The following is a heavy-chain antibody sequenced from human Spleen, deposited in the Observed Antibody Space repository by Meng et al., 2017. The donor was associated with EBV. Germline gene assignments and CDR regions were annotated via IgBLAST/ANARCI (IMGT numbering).Heavy chain of an antibody. J-gene: IGHJ4*02. CDR2: IYFDGSNR. D-gene: IGHD6-13*01. CDR1: GFTFSRYG. Sequence: QVQLVESGGGVVQLGGSLRLSCAASGFTFSRYGMHWVRQAPGKGLEWVALIYFDGSNRYYADSVKGRFTISRDNSRNMVFLQMNSLRAGDEAVYYCAREIWDSSWLYFDIWGQGTLVTVAS. CDR3: AREIWDSSWLYFDI. V-gene: IGHV3-33*01.